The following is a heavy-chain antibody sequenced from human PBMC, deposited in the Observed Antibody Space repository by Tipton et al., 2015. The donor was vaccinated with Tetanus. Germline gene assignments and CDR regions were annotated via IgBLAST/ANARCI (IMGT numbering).Heavy chain of an antibody. CDR3: ARDSSLGSNSWAFDL. Sequence: GLVKPSETLSLTCSVSGAPVTSGRHHWSWIRLAPGRGLEWIGFVSDSGSTNYNPSVRGRVAISLDTSKNRFSLELTSVTAADAAIYFCARDSSLGSNSWAFDLWGRGTTVAVSS. V-gene: IGHV4-61*01. D-gene: IGHD4-23*01. CDR2: VSDSGST. CDR1: GAPVTSGRHH. J-gene: IGHJ3*01.